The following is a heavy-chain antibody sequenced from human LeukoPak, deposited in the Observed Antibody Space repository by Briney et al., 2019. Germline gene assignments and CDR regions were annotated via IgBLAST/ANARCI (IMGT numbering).Heavy chain of an antibody. CDR3: ARGYLLLWFGNPGGDYFDY. J-gene: IGHJ4*02. V-gene: IGHV3-33*01. Sequence: GGSLRLSCAASGFTFSSYGMHWVRQAPGKGLEWVAVIWYDGSNKYYADSVKGRFTISRDNSKNTLYLQMNSLRAEDTAVYYCARGYLLLWFGNPGGDYFDYWGQGTLVTVSS. D-gene: IGHD3-10*01. CDR2: IWYDGSNK. CDR1: GFTFSSYG.